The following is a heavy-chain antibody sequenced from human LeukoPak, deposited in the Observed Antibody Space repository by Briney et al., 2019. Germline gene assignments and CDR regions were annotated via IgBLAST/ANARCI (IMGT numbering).Heavy chain of an antibody. CDR2: ISSEGSST. V-gene: IGHV3-74*01. D-gene: IGHD3-16*01. Sequence: GGSLRLPCAASGFIFNEYAMHWVRQAPGKGLVWVSRISSEGSSTTYADSVKGRFTISRDNAKDTLYLQMNSLRAEDTAVYYCARGENTYIDYWGQGTLVTVSS. CDR3: ARGENTYIDY. CDR1: GFIFNEYA. J-gene: IGHJ4*02.